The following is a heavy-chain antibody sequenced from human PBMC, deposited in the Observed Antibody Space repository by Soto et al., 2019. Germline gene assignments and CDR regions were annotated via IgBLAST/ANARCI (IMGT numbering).Heavy chain of an antibody. V-gene: IGHV1-46*01. CDR3: AREGITMKDEDWFDP. J-gene: IGHJ5*02. CDR1: GYTFTSYY. CDR2: INPSGGST. D-gene: IGHD3-22*01. Sequence: ASVKVSCKASGYTFTSYYMHWVRQAPGQGLEWMGIINPSGGSTSYAQKFQGRVTMTRDTSTSTVYMELSSLRSEDTAVYYCAREGITMKDEDWFDPWGQGTLVTVSS.